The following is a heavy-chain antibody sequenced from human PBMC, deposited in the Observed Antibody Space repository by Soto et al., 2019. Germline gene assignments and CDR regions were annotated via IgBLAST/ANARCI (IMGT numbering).Heavy chain of an antibody. V-gene: IGHV3-23*01. J-gene: IGHJ4*02. CDR2: ISGSGGST. CDR1: GFTFSSYA. CDR3: AKDRVLAVATFDY. D-gene: IGHD6-19*01. Sequence: GGSLRLSFAASGFTFSSYAMSWVRQAPGKGLEWVSAISGSGGSTYYADSVKGRFTISRDNSKNTLYLQMNSLRAEDTAVYYCAKDRVLAVATFDYWGQGTLVTVSS.